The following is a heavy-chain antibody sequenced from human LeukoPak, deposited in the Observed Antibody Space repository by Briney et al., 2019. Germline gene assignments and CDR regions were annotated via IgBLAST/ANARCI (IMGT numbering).Heavy chain of an antibody. D-gene: IGHD3-22*01. Sequence: SETLSLTCTVSGGSISSYYWSWIRQPPGKGLEWIGYIYYSGSTNYNPSLKSRVTISVDTSKNQFSLKLSSVTAADTAVYYCARVHDSSGYLAVYFDYWGQGTLVTVSS. CDR1: GGSISSYY. J-gene: IGHJ4*02. V-gene: IGHV4-59*01. CDR3: ARVHDSSGYLAVYFDY. CDR2: IYYSGST.